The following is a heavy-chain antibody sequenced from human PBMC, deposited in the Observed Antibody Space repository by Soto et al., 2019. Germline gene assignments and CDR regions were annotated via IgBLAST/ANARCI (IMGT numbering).Heavy chain of an antibody. J-gene: IGHJ4*02. Sequence: GGSLRLSCAASGFTFSSYSMNWVRQAPGKGLEWVSYISSSSSTIYYADSVKGRFTISRDNAKNSLYLQMNSLRAEDTAVYYCVRERAQVTMIVGYFDYWGQGTLVTVSS. CDR3: VRERAQVTMIVGYFDY. V-gene: IGHV3-48*04. CDR2: ISSSSSTI. CDR1: GFTFSSYS. D-gene: IGHD3-22*01.